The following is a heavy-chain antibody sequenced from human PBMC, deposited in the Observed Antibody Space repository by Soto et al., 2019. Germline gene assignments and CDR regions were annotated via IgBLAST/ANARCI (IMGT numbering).Heavy chain of an antibody. Sequence: PGGSLRLSCAASGFTFSSYDMHWVRQATGKGLEWVSAIGTAGDTYYPGSVKGRFTTSRENAKNSLYLQMNSLRAGDTAVYYCARSFTPDYYYYMDVWGKGTTVTVSS. D-gene: IGHD1-26*01. CDR3: ARSFTPDYYYYMDV. V-gene: IGHV3-13*01. CDR1: GFTFSSYD. J-gene: IGHJ6*03. CDR2: IGTAGDT.